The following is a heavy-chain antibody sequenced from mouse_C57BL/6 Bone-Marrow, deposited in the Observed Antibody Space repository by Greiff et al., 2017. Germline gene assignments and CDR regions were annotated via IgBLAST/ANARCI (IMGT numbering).Heavy chain of an antibody. CDR3: TTAAYGYDGVAY. CDR2: IDPENGDT. V-gene: IGHV14-4*01. Sequence: EVQLQQSVAELVRPGASVKLSCTASGFNIKNTYMHWVKQRPEQGLEWIGWIDPENGDTKYASKFQGKATITADTSSNTAYLQLSSLTSEDTAVXYCTTAAYGYDGVAYWGQGTLVTVSA. CDR1: GFNIKNTY. J-gene: IGHJ3*01. D-gene: IGHD2-2*01.